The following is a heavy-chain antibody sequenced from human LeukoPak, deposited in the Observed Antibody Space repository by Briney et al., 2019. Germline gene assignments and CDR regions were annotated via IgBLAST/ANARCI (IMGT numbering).Heavy chain of an antibody. J-gene: IGHJ5*02. CDR3: AREGLYSSSWYVTNWSDP. D-gene: IGHD6-13*01. CDR2: MNPNSGNT. CDR1: GYTFTSYD. V-gene: IGHV1-8*03. Sequence: ASVKVSCKASGYTFTSYDINWVRQAPGQGLEWMGWMNPNSGNTGYAQKFQGRVTITRNTSISTAYMELSSLRSEDTAVYYCAREGLYSSSWYVTNWSDPWGQGTLVTVSS.